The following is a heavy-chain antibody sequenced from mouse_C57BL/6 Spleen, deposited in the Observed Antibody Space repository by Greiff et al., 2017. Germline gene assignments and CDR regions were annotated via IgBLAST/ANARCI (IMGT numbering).Heavy chain of an antibody. V-gene: IGHV3-6*01. Sequence: DVQLQESGPGLVKPSQSLSLTCSVTGYSITSGYYWNWIPQFPGNKLEWMGYISYDGSNNYNPSLKNRISITRDTSKNQFFLKLNSVTTEDTATYYSAREGNYFDYWGQGTTLTVSS. J-gene: IGHJ2*01. CDR3: AREGNYFDY. CDR2: ISYDGSN. CDR1: GYSITSGYY.